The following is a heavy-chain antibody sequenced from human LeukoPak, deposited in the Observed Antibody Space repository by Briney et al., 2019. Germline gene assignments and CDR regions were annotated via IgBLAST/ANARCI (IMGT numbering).Heavy chain of an antibody. V-gene: IGHV4-59*01. CDR2: IYYSGST. D-gene: IGHD6-19*01. J-gene: IGHJ4*02. CDR1: GGSINNYY. Sequence: SETLSLTCTVSGGSINNYYWSWIRQSPGEGLEWIGYIYYSGSTNYNPSLKSRVTISLDTSKNQFSLKLSSVTAADTAVYYCARDYRGWYYFDYWGQGTLVTVSS. CDR3: ARDYRGWYYFDY.